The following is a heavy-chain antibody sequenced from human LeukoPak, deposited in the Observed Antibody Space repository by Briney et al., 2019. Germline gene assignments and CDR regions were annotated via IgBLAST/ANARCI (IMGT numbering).Heavy chain of an antibody. CDR3: ARESRWFGELLPDAFDI. D-gene: IGHD3-10*01. CDR2: INHSGST. V-gene: IGHV4-34*01. CDR1: GGSFSGYY. J-gene: IGHJ3*02. Sequence: SETLSLTCAVYGGSFSGYYWSWIRQPPGKGLEWIGEINHSGSTNYNPSLRSRVTVSVHTSKNQLSLKLSSVTAADTAVYYCARESRWFGELLPDAFDIWGQGTMVTVSS.